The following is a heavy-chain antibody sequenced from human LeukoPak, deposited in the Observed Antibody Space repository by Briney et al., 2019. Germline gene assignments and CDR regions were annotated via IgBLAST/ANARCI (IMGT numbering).Heavy chain of an antibody. Sequence: PSETLSLTCAVYGGSFSGYYWSWIRQPPGKGLEWIGEINHSGSTNYNPSLKSRVTISVDASKNQFSLKLSSVTAADTAVYYCASQYVDNYYYYGMDVWGQGTTVTVSS. CDR1: GGSFSGYY. J-gene: IGHJ6*02. CDR3: ASQYVDNYYYYGMDV. CDR2: INHSGST. D-gene: IGHD2-2*01. V-gene: IGHV4-34*01.